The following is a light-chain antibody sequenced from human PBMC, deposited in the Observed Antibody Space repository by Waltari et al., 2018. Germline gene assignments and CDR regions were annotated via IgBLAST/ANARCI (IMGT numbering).Light chain of an antibody. Sequence: SYELTQPSSVSLSPGQTANLTCSGNVLAKKYGRWPQQKPGQAPRLLIDRDNARPSGIPERFSGSSSGTTVTLTISGAHVEDEADYYCYSVSANSWVFGGGTRLTVL. CDR2: RDN. CDR3: YSVSANSWV. CDR1: VLAKKY. J-gene: IGLJ3*02. V-gene: IGLV3-27*01.